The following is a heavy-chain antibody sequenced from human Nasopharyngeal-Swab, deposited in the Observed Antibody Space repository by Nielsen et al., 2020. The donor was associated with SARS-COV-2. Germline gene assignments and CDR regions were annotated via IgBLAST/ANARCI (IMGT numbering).Heavy chain of an antibody. Sequence: GSLRLSCTVSGDSISPNYWSWIRQSPGKRLEWIGDIYYTGSAAYSPSLRTRVTISVDRSKNRFSLELTSVTTADTAVYYCARWVPFRRGTGRPSFYYFGMDVWGQGTTVTVSS. J-gene: IGHJ6*02. CDR2: IYYTGSA. V-gene: IGHV4-59*01. D-gene: IGHD3/OR15-3a*01. CDR3: ARWVPFRRGTGRPSFYYFGMDV. CDR1: GDSISPNY.